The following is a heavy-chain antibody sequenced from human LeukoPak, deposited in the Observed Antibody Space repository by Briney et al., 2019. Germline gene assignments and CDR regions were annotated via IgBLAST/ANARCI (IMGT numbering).Heavy chain of an antibody. V-gene: IGHV3-11*01. D-gene: IGHD3-3*01. J-gene: IGHJ6*03. CDR3: AKGARWSDMDV. CDR2: ISSSSSTI. CDR1: GFTFSDYY. Sequence: GGSLRLSCAASGFTFSDYYMSWIRQAPGKGLDWVSYISSSSSTIYYADSVKGRFTISRDNSKNTLYLQMNSLRAEDTAVYYCAKGARWSDMDVWGKGTTVTVSS.